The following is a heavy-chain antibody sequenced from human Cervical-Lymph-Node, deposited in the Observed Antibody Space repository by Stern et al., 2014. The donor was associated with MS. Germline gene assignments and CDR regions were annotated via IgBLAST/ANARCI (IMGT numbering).Heavy chain of an antibody. CDR2: INPNNGYT. J-gene: IGHJ3*02. CDR3: TTHGMDYGVVFDI. D-gene: IGHD4-17*01. CDR1: GYTFGRYY. Sequence: VQLVESEAEVKKPGASVKVSCKASGYTFGRYYMHWVRQAPGQGLEWMGRINPNNGYTEYIQTFQDRISMTRDTTIRTSYMELNRLTSDDTAIYYYTTHGMDYGVVFDIWGQGTMVTVS. V-gene: IGHV1-2*06.